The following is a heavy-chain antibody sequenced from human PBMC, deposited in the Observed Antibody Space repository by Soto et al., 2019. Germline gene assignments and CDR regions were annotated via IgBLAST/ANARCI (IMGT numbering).Heavy chain of an antibody. V-gene: IGHV4-59*12. Sequence: SETLSLTCTVSGGSISSYYWSWIRQPPGKGLEWIGYIYYSGSTNYNPSLKSRVTISVDTSKNQFSLKLSSVTAADTAVYYCARDQWLDFDYWGQGTLVTVSS. D-gene: IGHD5-12*01. CDR1: GGSISSYY. CDR2: IYYSGST. J-gene: IGHJ4*02. CDR3: ARDQWLDFDY.